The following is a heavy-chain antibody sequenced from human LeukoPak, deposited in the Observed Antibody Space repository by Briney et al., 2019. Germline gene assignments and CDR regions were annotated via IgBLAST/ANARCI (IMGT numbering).Heavy chain of an antibody. J-gene: IGHJ4*02. CDR2: INAGNGNT. Sequence: ASVKVSCKASGYTFTSYAMHWVRQAPGQRLEWMGWINAGNGNTKYSQKFQGRVTITRDTSASTAYMELSSLRSEDTAVYYCARARQLVSNFDYWGQGTLVTVSS. CDR1: GYTFTSYA. V-gene: IGHV1-3*01. D-gene: IGHD6-6*01. CDR3: ARARQLVSNFDY.